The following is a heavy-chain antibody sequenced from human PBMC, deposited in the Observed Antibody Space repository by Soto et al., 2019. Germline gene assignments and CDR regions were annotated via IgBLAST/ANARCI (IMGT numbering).Heavy chain of an antibody. J-gene: IGHJ4*01. CDR1: GGSISSYY. CDR3: AGAVAGIYYFDY. CDR2: IYYSGST. V-gene: IGHV4-59*01. Sequence: SETLSLTCTVSGGSISSYYWSWIRQPPGKGLEWIGYIYYSGSTNYNPSLKSRVTISVDTSKNQFSLKLSSVTAADTAVYYCAGAVAGIYYFDYWGHGTLVTVSS. D-gene: IGHD6-19*01.